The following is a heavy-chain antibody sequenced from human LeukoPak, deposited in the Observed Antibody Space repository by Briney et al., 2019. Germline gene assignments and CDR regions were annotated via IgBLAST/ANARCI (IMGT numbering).Heavy chain of an antibody. CDR2: INHSGST. CDR3: ARGYEGYLDY. J-gene: IGHJ4*02. D-gene: IGHD1-1*01. CDR1: GGPFSGYY. V-gene: IGHV4-34*01. Sequence: PSETLSLTCAVYGGPFSGYYWSWIRQPPGKGLEWIGEINHSGSTNYNPSLKSRVTISVDTSKNQFSLKLSSVAAADTAVYYCARGYEGYLDYWGQGTLVTVSS.